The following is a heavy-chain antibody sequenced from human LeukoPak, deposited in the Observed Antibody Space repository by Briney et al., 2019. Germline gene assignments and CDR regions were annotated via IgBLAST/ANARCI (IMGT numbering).Heavy chain of an antibody. J-gene: IGHJ3*02. CDR3: ARDGVGWLQQGDAFDI. CDR1: GYTFTSYG. D-gene: IGHD5-24*01. CDR2: ISAYNGNT. V-gene: IGHV1-18*01. Sequence: GASVKVSCKASGYTFTSYGISWVRQAPGQGLEWMGWISAYNGNTNYAQKLQGRVTMTTDTSTSTAYMELRSLRSDDTAVYYCARDGVGWLQQGDAFDIWSQGTMVTVSS.